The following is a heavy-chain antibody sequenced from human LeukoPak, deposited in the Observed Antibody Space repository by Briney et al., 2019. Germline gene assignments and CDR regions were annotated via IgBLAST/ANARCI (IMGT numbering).Heavy chain of an antibody. Sequence: SETLSLTCTVSGGSISSNNWWSWVRQPPGKGLEWIGQIYHSGSTNYNPSLKSRVTISVDKSKNQFSLKLSSVTAADTAVYYCARDRSSYGLVSDVWGQGTTVTVSS. CDR1: GGSISSNNW. CDR3: ARDRSSYGLVSDV. D-gene: IGHD5-18*01. J-gene: IGHJ6*02. CDR2: IYHSGST. V-gene: IGHV4-4*02.